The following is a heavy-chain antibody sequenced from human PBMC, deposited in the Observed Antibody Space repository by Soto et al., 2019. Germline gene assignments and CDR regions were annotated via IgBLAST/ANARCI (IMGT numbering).Heavy chain of an antibody. CDR1: GFTFSSYA. CDR3: ARDQMIARDGMDV. CDR2: ISYDGSNK. Sequence: SGGSLRLSCAASGFTFSSYAMHWVRQAPGKGLEWVAVISYDGSNKYYADSVKGRFTISRDNSKNTLYLQMNSLRAEDTAVYYCARDQMIARDGMDVWGQGTTVTVSS. V-gene: IGHV3-30-3*01. D-gene: IGHD3-22*01. J-gene: IGHJ6*02.